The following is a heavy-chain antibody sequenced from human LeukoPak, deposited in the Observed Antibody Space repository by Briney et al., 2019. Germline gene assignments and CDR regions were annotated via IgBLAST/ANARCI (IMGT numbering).Heavy chain of an antibody. CDR3: ARGSVSSGETGEGYNWFDP. J-gene: IGHJ5*02. V-gene: IGHV4-34*01. CDR1: GGSFSGYY. D-gene: IGHD6-19*01. Sequence: PSETLSLTCAVYGGSFSGYYWSWIRQPPGKGLEWIGEINHSGSTNYNPSLKSRVTISVDTSKNQFSLKLSSVTAADTAVYYCARGSVSSGETGEGYNWFDPWGQGTLVTVSS. CDR2: INHSGST.